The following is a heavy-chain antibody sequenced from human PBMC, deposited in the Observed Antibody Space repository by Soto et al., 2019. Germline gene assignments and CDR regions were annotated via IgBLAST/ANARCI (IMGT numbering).Heavy chain of an antibody. CDR2: IYYSGST. CDR3: ARGGGGSKYYFDY. Sequence: PSETLSLTCTVSGGSISSYYWSWIRQPPGKGLEWIGYIYYSGSTNYNPSLKSRVTISVDTSKNQFSLKLSSVTAADTAVYYCARGGGGSKYYFDYWGQGTLVTVSS. V-gene: IGHV4-59*01. D-gene: IGHD2-15*01. J-gene: IGHJ4*02. CDR1: GGSISSYY.